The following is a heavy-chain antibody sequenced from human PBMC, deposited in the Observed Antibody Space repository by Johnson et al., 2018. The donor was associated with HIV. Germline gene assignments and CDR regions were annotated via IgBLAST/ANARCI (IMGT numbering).Heavy chain of an antibody. J-gene: IGHJ3*02. Sequence: VQLVESGGGLVQPGGSLRLSCAASGFTVSSNYMSWVRQGPGKGLEWVSVISGSGGSTYYADSVKGRLTISRDNSNNTLYLQMNSLRAEDTAVYYCAKEGEAFDIWGQGTMVTVSS. CDR3: AKEGEAFDI. CDR1: GFTVSSNY. V-gene: IGHV3-66*02. D-gene: IGHD3-16*01. CDR2: ISGSGGST.